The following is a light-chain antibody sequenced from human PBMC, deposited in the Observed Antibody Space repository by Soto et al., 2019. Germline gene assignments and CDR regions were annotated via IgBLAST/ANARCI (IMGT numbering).Light chain of an antibody. Sequence: QSALTQPASVSGSTGQSITNSCTGTSSEVGGYNYVSWYQQHPGKAPKLMIYDVSNRPSGVSNRFSGSKSGNTASLTISGLQAEDEADYYCSSYTRSSFYVFGTGTKVTVL. CDR2: DVS. CDR3: SSYTRSSFYV. J-gene: IGLJ1*01. CDR1: SSEVGGYNY. V-gene: IGLV2-14*01.